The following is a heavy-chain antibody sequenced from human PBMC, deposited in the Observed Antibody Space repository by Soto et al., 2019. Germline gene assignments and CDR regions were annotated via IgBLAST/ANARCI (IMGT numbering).Heavy chain of an antibody. CDR1: GGSISSGGYY. D-gene: IGHD2-15*01. CDR2: IYYSGST. V-gene: IGHV4-31*03. CDR3: VRMVHRTLCSGGSCYSKQYYFDY. J-gene: IGHJ4*02. Sequence: LSLTCTVSGGSISSGGYYWSWIRQHPGKGLEWIGYIYYSGSTYYNPSLKSRVTLSVDTSKNQFSLKLSSVTAADTAVYYCVRMVHRTLCSGGSCYSKQYYFDYWGQGXLVTVYS.